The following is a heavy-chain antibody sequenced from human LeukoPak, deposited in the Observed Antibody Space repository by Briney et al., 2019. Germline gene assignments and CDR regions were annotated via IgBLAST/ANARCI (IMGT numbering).Heavy chain of an antibody. D-gene: IGHD2-15*01. CDR2: IYSGGST. Sequence: GVSLRLSCAASGFTVSSNYMSWVRQAPGKGLEWVSVIYSGGSTYYADSVKGRFTISRDNSKNTLYLQMNSLRAEDTAVYYCARDRFGCSGGSCYSWFDPWGQGTLVTVSS. V-gene: IGHV3-66*01. CDR3: ARDRFGCSGGSCYSWFDP. CDR1: GFTVSSNY. J-gene: IGHJ5*02.